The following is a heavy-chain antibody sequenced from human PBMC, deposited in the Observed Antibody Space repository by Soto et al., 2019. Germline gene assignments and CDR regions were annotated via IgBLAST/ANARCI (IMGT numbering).Heavy chain of an antibody. V-gene: IGHV4-31*03. J-gene: IGHJ4*02. CDR1: GGSISSGGYY. CDR3: ARMYYYDSSGPYYFDD. D-gene: IGHD3-22*01. CDR2: IYYSGST. Sequence: SETLSLTCTVSGGSISSGGYYWSWIRQHPGKGLEWIGYIYYSGSTYYNPSLKSRVTISVDTSKNQFSLKLSSVTAADTAVYYCARMYYYDSSGPYYFDDWGQGTLVTVSS.